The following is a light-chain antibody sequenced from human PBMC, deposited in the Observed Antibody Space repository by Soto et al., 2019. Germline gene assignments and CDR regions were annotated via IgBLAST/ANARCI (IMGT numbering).Light chain of an antibody. Sequence: EIVMTQSPAAVSVSPGERATLSCRASQSVRTNLAWYHQRPGQAPRLLIHAASTRATGIPARFSGSGSGTEFTLTISSLQSADSGVYYCQQYNKWPPLTFGGGTKVEIK. J-gene: IGKJ4*01. V-gene: IGKV3-15*01. CDR1: QSVRTN. CDR2: AAS. CDR3: QQYNKWPPLT.